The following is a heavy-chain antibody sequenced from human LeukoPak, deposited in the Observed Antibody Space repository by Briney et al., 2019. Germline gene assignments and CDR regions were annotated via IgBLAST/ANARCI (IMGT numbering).Heavy chain of an antibody. CDR2: ISGYNGNT. V-gene: IGHV1-18*01. D-gene: IGHD2-15*01. CDR3: ARDSSSVPSTWYY. J-gene: IGHJ4*02. Sequence: GASVKVSCKASGYTXTSYGISWVRQAPGQGLEWMGWISGYNGNTNNAHKFQARVTMTTDTSTSTAYMELRSLRSDDTAVYYCARDSSSVPSTWYYWGQGTLVTVSS. CDR1: GYTXTSYG.